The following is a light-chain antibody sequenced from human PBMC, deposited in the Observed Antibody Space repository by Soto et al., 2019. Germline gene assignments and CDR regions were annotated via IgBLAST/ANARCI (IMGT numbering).Light chain of an antibody. CDR3: QQYGSSQT. V-gene: IGKV3-15*01. J-gene: IGKJ1*01. CDR2: GAS. Sequence: EIVMTQSPATLSLSPGERATLSCRASQSVSTDLAWYQQKPGQAPRLLIRGASTRATGIPARFSGSGSGTEFTLTISRLEPEDFAIYYCQQYGSSQTFGQGTKVDIK. CDR1: QSVSTD.